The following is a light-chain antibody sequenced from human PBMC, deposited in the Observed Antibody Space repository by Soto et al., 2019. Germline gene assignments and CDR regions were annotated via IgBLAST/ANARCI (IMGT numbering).Light chain of an antibody. J-gene: IGKJ1*01. CDR2: GAS. Sequence: VMTKSPVPLSVSPGERATLSCRASQSVRSTYLAWYQQKPGQAPRLLIYGASTRATGIPDRFTGSGSGTDFTLTITRVEPEDFAVYYCQQYGGPVPWTFGQGTKVDI. V-gene: IGKV3-20*01. CDR3: QQYGGPVPWT. CDR1: QSVRSTY.